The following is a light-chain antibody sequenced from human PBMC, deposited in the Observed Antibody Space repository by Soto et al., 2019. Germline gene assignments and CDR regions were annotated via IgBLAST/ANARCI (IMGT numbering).Light chain of an antibody. Sequence: EIVMTQSPATQSVSPGERATLSCRARQSVSSNLAWYQQKPGQAPRLLIYGASTRATGIPARFSGSGSGTEFTLTISSLQSEDFAVYYCQQYNNWPWTFGQGTKVDIK. V-gene: IGKV3-15*01. CDR1: QSVSSN. J-gene: IGKJ1*01. CDR3: QQYNNWPWT. CDR2: GAS.